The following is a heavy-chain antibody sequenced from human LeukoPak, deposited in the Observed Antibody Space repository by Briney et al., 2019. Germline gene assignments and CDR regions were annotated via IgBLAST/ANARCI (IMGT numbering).Heavy chain of an antibody. CDR2: IYPGDSDT. CDR1: GYSFTSYW. D-gene: IGHD2-2*01. CDR3: ARSRWDIVVVPAAPYDAFDI. J-gene: IGHJ3*02. Sequence: GESLKISCKGSGYSFTSYWIGWVRQMPGKGLEWMGIIYPGDSDTRYSPSFQGQVTISADKSISTAYLQWSSLKASDTAMYYCARSRWDIVVVPAAPYDAFDIWGQGTMVTVSS. V-gene: IGHV5-51*01.